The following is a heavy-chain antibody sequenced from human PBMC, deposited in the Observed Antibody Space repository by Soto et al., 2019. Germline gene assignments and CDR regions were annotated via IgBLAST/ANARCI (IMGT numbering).Heavy chain of an antibody. V-gene: IGHV3-23*01. CDR1: GFTFSSYA. CDR2: ISGSGGST. CDR3: AKGPALEWLPKPYHFDY. Sequence: PGGSLRLSCAASGFTFSSYAMSWVRQAPGKGLEWVSAISGSGGSTYYADSVKGRFTISRDNSKNTLYLQMNSLRAEDTAVYYCAKGPALEWLPKPYHFDYWGQGTLVTVSS. J-gene: IGHJ4*02. D-gene: IGHD3-3*01.